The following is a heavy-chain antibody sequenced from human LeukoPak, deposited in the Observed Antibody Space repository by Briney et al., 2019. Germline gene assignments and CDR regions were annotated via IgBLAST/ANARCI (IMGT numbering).Heavy chain of an antibody. CDR3: ARVAAAGIYAFAI. J-gene: IGHJ3*02. CDR2: IYYSGST. Sequence: PSETLSLTCTASGGSISSYYWSWIRQPPGKGLEWIGYIYYSGSTNYNPSLKSRVTISVDTSKNQFSLKLSSVTAADTAVYYCARVAAAGIYAFAIWGQGTMVTVSS. CDR1: GGSISSYY. V-gene: IGHV4-59*01. D-gene: IGHD6-13*01.